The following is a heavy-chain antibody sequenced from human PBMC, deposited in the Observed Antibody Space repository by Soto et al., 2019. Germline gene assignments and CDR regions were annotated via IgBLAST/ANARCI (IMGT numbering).Heavy chain of an antibody. CDR1: GVSIKSDNW. D-gene: IGHD2-15*01. CDR2: IYHSGST. CDR3: AKTESVSVAAGFDS. Sequence: QVQLQESGPRLAKPSETLALVCSVSGVSIKSDNWWSWVRQSPGGGLEWIGEIYHSGSTTYHPSLNSRVTMSVDKSQNLFSLRLTSVTAADTAIYYCAKTESVSVAAGFDSWGQGILVTVSS. J-gene: IGHJ4*02. V-gene: IGHV4-4*02.